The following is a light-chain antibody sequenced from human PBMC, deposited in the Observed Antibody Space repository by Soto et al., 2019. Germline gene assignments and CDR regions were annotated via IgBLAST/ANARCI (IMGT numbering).Light chain of an antibody. V-gene: IGKV3-15*01. J-gene: IGKJ1*01. CDR2: GAS. CDR1: QSVRSN. CDR3: HQYNGWPRT. Sequence: EIVMTQSPATLSVSPGDRATLSCRASQSVRSNLAWYQQKPGQAPRLLIYGASTRATGIPARFSGSGSGTEFTLTISSLQSEDFAVYYCHQYNGWPRTFGQGTKVDIK.